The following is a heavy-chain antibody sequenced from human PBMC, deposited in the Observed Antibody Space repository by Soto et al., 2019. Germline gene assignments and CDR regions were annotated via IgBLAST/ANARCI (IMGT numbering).Heavy chain of an antibody. CDR2: ISSSGSTI. CDR3: ARHLGKYCSSTSCSIAFDI. CDR1: GGCFSGYY. D-gene: IGHD2-2*01. J-gene: IGHJ3*02. Sequence: PXASLSLTCAVCGGCFSGYYWSWIRQPPGKGLEWVSYISSSGSTIYYADSVKGRFTISRDNAKNSLYLQMNSLRAEDTAVYYCARHLGKYCSSTSCSIAFDIWGQGTMVTVSS. V-gene: IGHV3-11*01.